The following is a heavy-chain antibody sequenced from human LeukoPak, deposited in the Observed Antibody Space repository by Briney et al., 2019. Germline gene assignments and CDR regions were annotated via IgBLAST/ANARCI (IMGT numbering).Heavy chain of an antibody. CDR2: IWYDGSNK. D-gene: IGHD6-13*01. J-gene: IGHJ4*02. CDR1: GFTFSSYG. CDR3: ARERIAAAGYFDY. Sequence: PGRSLRLSCSASGFTFSSYGMHRVRQAPGKGLEWVAVIWYDGSNKYYADSVKGRFTISRDNSKNTLYLQMNSLRAEDTAVYYCARERIAAAGYFDYWGQGTLVSVSS. V-gene: IGHV3-33*01.